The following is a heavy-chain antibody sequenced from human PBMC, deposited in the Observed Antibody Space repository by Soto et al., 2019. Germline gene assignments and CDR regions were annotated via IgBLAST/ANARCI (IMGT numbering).Heavy chain of an antibody. D-gene: IGHD6-13*01. CDR2: IIPIFGTA. V-gene: IGHV1-69*13. J-gene: IGHJ6*02. CDR3: ARGFRCSSSWINYYYYYGMDV. Sequence: ASVKVSCKASGGTFSSYAISWVRQAPGQGLEWMGGIIPIFGTANYAQKFQGRVTITADESTSTAYMELSSLRSEDTAVYYYARGFRCSSSWINYYYYYGMDVWGQGTTVTVSS. CDR1: GGTFSSYA.